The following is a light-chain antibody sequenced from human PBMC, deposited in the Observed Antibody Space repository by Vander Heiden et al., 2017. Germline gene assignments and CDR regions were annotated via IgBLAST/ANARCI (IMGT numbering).Light chain of an antibody. J-gene: IGLJ2*01. CDR1: TSNIGNNY. CDR3: SSWDDSLRGVV. CDR2: RNH. V-gene: IGLV1-47*01. Sequence: GSTSNIGNNYVYWYQQLPGTAPKLLIYRNHQRPSVVPDRFSGSPSGTSASLAISGLRSDDEADYYCSSWDDSLRGVVFGGGTKLAVL.